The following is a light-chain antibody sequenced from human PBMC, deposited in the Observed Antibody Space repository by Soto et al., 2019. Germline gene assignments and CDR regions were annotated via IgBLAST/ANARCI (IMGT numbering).Light chain of an antibody. J-gene: IGKJ3*01. CDR1: QSVLYSSKNKNY. V-gene: IGKV4-1*01. Sequence: DIVMSQSPDSLAVSLGERATINCKSSQSVLYSSKNKNYLAWYQQKPGQPPKLLIYWASTRESGVPDRFSGSGSGTDFTLTISSLQAEDVAVYYCQQYYSSPDTFGPGTKVHIK. CDR2: WAS. CDR3: QQYYSSPDT.